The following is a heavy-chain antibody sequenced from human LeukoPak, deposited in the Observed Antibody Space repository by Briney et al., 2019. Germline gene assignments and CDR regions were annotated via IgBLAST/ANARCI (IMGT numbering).Heavy chain of an antibody. D-gene: IGHD5-18*01. CDR1: GLTFSDFW. J-gene: IGHJ4*02. CDR2: VKGDGRTN. Sequence: GGSLRLSCTLSGLTFSDFWALCPRQPPGKARVWLALVKGDGRTNIYADSVTGRFTISRDNAKNKLYLQMNSLRADDSGVYYCATGHSYGYDYWGQGVLVTVSS. V-gene: IGHV3-74*01. CDR3: ATGHSYGYDY.